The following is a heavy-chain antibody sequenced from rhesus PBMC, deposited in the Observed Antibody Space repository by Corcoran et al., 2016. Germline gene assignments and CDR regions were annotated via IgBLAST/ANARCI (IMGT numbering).Heavy chain of an antibody. Sequence: QLQLQESGPGLLKPSETLSLTCAVSGGSISSNYWSWIRPPPGTGLESIGRISGRGGSTDYNPHLKSRVTISTDTSKNQFSLKLSSVTAADTAVYYCARDRRNFWSGESNYFDYWGQGVLVTVSS. J-gene: IGHJ4*01. V-gene: IGHV4-173*01. D-gene: IGHD3-3*01. CDR1: GGSISSNY. CDR3: ARDRRNFWSGESNYFDY. CDR2: ISGRGGST.